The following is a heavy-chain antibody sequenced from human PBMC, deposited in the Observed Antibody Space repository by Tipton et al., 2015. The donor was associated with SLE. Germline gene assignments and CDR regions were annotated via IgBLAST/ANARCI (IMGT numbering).Heavy chain of an antibody. CDR2: IYYNGNT. CDR1: GASISSSYY. D-gene: IGHD2-21*02. J-gene: IGHJ3*01. Sequence: TLSLTCTVSGASISSSYYWGWIRQSPGKGLEWIGSIYYNGNTYYRPSLKSRVTISVDTSKNQISLNLSSVTAADTAVYYCAGRLIYDAFDVWGQGIMVTASS. CDR3: AGRLIYDAFDV. V-gene: IGHV4-39*01.